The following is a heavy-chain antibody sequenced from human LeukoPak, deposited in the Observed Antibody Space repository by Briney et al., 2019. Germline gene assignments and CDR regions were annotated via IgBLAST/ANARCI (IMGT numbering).Heavy chain of an antibody. CDR3: AREGIQLWKAFDY. Sequence: GGSLRLSCAASGFTFSSYGMHWVRQAPGKGLEWVAVIWYDGSNKYYADSVKGRFTISRDSSKNTLYLQMNSLRAEDTAGYYCAREGIQLWKAFDYWGQGTLVTVSS. CDR1: GFTFSSYG. V-gene: IGHV3-33*01. CDR2: IWYDGSNK. J-gene: IGHJ4*02. D-gene: IGHD5-18*01.